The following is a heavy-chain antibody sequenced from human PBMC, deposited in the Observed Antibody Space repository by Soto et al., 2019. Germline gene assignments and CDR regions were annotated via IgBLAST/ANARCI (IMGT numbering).Heavy chain of an antibody. Sequence: EVQLLESGGGLVQPGGSLRLSCAASGFTFSSYAMSWVRQAPGKGLEWVSAISGSGGSTYYADSVKGRFTISRDNSKNTLYLQMNSLRAEDTAVYYCAKRSSGWYRFYYYYYMDVWGKGTTVTVSS. CDR3: AKRSSGWYRFYYYYYMDV. J-gene: IGHJ6*03. CDR1: GFTFSSYA. CDR2: ISGSGGST. D-gene: IGHD6-19*01. V-gene: IGHV3-23*01.